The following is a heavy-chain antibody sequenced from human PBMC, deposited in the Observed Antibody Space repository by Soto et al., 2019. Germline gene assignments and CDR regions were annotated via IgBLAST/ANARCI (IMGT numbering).Heavy chain of an antibody. V-gene: IGHV4-39*01. CDR3: ATRPRVDMGYYYYYMDV. CDR2: IYYSGST. D-gene: IGHD2-2*01. Sequence: QLQLHESGPGLVKPSKTLSLTCTVSGGSISSSSYYWGWIRQPPGKGLEWIGSIYYSGSTYYNPSLKSRVTISVDTSKNQFSLKLSSVTAADTAVYYCATRPRVDMGYYYYYMDVWGKGTTVTVSS. CDR1: GGSISSSSYY. J-gene: IGHJ6*03.